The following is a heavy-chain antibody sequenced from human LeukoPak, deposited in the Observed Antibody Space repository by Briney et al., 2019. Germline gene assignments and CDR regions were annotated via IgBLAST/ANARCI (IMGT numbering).Heavy chain of an antibody. Sequence: SETLSFTGTVSGGSISSYYWSWIRQPPGKGLEWIGYIYYSGSTNYNPSLKSRVTISVDTSKNQFSLQLNSVTPDDTAVYYCARSGYFAEYLQPWGQGTLVTVSS. CDR2: IYYSGST. J-gene: IGHJ1*01. V-gene: IGHV4-59*08. D-gene: IGHD5-18*01. CDR1: GGSISSYY. CDR3: ARSGYFAEYLQP.